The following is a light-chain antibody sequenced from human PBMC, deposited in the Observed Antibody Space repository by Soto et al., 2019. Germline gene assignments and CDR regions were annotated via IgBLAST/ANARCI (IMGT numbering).Light chain of an antibody. CDR1: QRVSNSY. CDR3: QQYNNWPLT. CDR2: DSS. V-gene: IGKV3D-20*02. Sequence: EIVLTQSPDTLSLSPGERVTLSCRASQRVSNSYLVWYQQKPGQAPRLLIYDSSTRATGIPDRFSGSGSGTDFTLTISRLQSEDFAVYYCQQYNNWPLTFGGGTKVDIK. J-gene: IGKJ4*01.